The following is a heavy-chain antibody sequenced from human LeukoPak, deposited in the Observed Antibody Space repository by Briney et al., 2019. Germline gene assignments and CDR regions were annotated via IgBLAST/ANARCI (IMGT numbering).Heavy chain of an antibody. CDR3: ARQGYGYNAIGY. CDR1: GGSFSGYY. V-gene: IGHV4-34*01. D-gene: IGHD5-24*01. J-gene: IGHJ4*02. Sequence: SETLSLTCAVYGGSFSGYYWSWIRQPPGKGLEWIGEINHSGSTNYNPSLKSRVTISVDTPKNQFSLKLSSVTAADTAVYYCARQGYGYNAIGYWGQGTLVTVSS. CDR2: INHSGST.